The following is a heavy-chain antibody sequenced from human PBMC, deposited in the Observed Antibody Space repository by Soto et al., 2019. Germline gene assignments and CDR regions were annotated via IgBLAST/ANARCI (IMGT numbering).Heavy chain of an antibody. J-gene: IGHJ3*02. CDR3: ARGLEDYNDAFDI. CDR2: IIPILGIA. D-gene: IGHD4-4*01. CDR1: GGTFSSYT. V-gene: IGHV1-69*02. Sequence: SVKVSCKASGGTFSSYTISWVRQAPGQGLEWMGRIIPILGIANYAQKFQGRVTITADKSTSTAYMELSSLRSEDTAVYYCARGLEDYNDAFDIWGQGTMVNVS.